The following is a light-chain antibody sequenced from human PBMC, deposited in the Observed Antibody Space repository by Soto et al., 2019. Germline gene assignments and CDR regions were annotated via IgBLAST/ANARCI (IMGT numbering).Light chain of an antibody. CDR3: AAWDDSLNGRVV. CDR1: RSNIGTNT. Sequence: QSVLTQPPSASGTPGQRVSISCSGSRSNIGTNTVNWYQQLPGTAPKLLINSNNQRPSGVPDRFSGSKSGTSASLAISGLQSDDEADYYCAAWDDSLNGRVVFGGGTKLTVL. V-gene: IGLV1-44*01. CDR2: SNN. J-gene: IGLJ2*01.